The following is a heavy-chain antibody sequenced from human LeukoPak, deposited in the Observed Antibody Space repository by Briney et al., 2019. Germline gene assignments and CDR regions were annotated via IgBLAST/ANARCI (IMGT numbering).Heavy chain of an antibody. Sequence: GGSLRLSCAASGFTFRSYWMHWARQAPGKGLVGVSRINSDGSSTSYADFVKGRFTISRDNAKNTLYLQMNSLRAEDTAVYYCARGRGYSYGWIGEKLLDYWGQGILVTVSS. CDR2: INSDGSST. CDR3: ARGRGYSYGWIGEKLLDY. V-gene: IGHV3-74*01. D-gene: IGHD5-18*01. CDR1: GFTFRSYW. J-gene: IGHJ4*02.